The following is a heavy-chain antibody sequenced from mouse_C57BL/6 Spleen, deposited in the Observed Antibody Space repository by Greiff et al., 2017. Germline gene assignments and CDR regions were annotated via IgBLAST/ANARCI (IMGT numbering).Heavy chain of an antibody. J-gene: IGHJ2*01. CDR1: GFTFSSYA. D-gene: IGHD2-10*01. CDR3: ARDRSYYGKGYFDY. CDR2: ISDGGSYT. V-gene: IGHV5-4*01. Sequence: EVQLVESGGGLVKPGGSLKLSCAASGFTFSSYAMSWVRQTPEQRLEWVATISDGGSYTYYPDNVKGRFTISRDNAKNNLYLQMSHLKSEDTAMYYCARDRSYYGKGYFDYWGQGTTLTVSS.